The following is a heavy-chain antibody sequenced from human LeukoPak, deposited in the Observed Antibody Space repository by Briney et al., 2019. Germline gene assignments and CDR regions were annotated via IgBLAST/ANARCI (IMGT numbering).Heavy chain of an antibody. CDR3: AKDHRYYDSSGVADY. D-gene: IGHD3-22*01. Sequence: PVGSLRLSCAASGFTFSSYGMHWVRQAPGKGLEWVAVIWYDGSNKYYADSVKGRFTISRDNSKNTLYLQMNSLRAEDTAVYYCAKDHRYYDSSGVADYWGQGTLVSVCS. CDR1: GFTFSSYG. J-gene: IGHJ4*02. V-gene: IGHV3-30*02. CDR2: IWYDGSNK.